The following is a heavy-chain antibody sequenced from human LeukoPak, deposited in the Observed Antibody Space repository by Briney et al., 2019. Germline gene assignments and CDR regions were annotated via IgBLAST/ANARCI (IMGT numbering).Heavy chain of an antibody. Sequence: GGSLRLSCAASGFTFSSYWMTWVRQAPGKGLEWVSTISGSGSNTYYADAVRGRFTISRDNSKNTLYLQMHSLRAEDTAVYYCAKDLLSTSGSYYYYWGQGTLVTVSS. D-gene: IGHD3-10*01. J-gene: IGHJ4*02. V-gene: IGHV3-23*01. CDR1: GFTFSSYW. CDR3: AKDLLSTSGSYYYY. CDR2: ISGSGSNT.